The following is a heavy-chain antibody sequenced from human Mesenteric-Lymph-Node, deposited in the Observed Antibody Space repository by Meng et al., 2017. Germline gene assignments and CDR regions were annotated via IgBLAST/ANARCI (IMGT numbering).Heavy chain of an antibody. V-gene: IGHV4-39*01. J-gene: IGHJ4*02. CDR1: GGSISSTSDY. CDR2: VVYSGTT. CDR3: ARHHHSPTFDY. Sequence: QLQLQESGPGLVKPSETLSLTCTVSGGSISSTSDYWAWIRQPPGEGLEWIGSVVYSGTTYYTSSLKSRVSISVDTSKNQFSLKLRSVTAADTAVYYCARHHHSPTFDYWGQGTLVTVSS. D-gene: IGHD1-14*01.